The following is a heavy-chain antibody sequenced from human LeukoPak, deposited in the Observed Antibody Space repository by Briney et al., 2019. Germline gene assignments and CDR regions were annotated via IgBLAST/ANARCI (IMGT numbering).Heavy chain of an antibody. J-gene: IGHJ5*02. CDR1: GGTFSSYA. Sequence: SVKVSCKASGGTFSSYAISWVRQAPGQGLEWMGRIIPILGIANYAQKFQGRVTITADKSTSTAYMELSSLRSEDTAVYYCARDPKTDVLLWFGEYLWGQGTLVTVSS. V-gene: IGHV1-69*04. CDR3: ARDPKTDVLLWFGEYL. D-gene: IGHD3-10*01. CDR2: IIPILGIA.